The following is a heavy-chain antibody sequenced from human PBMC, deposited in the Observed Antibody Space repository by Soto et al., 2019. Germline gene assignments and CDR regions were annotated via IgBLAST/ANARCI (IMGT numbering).Heavy chain of an antibody. V-gene: IGHV1-2*04. CDR1: GYTLTGYY. J-gene: IGHJ5*02. Sequence: ASVKVSCKASGYTLTGYYMHWVRQAPGQGLEWMGWINPNSGGTNYAQKFQGWVTMTRDTSISTAYMELSRLRSDDTAVYYCARDSRYCSSTSCYRNWFDPWGQGTLVTVS. CDR2: INPNSGGT. CDR3: ARDSRYCSSTSCYRNWFDP. D-gene: IGHD2-2*02.